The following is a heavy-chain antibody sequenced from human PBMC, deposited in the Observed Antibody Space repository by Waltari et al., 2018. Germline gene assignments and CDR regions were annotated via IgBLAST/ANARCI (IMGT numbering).Heavy chain of an antibody. V-gene: IGHV4-31*03. CDR2: IYYSGST. Sequence: QVQLQESGPGLVKPSQTLSLTCTVSGCSISSGGYYWSWIRQHPRQGLEWIGYIYYSGSTYYNPSLKSRVTISVDTSKNQFSLKLSSVTAADTAVYYCATLVAYCGGDCYPHDPHFDYWGQGTLVTVSS. CDR3: ATLVAYCGGDCYPHDPHFDY. D-gene: IGHD2-21*01. J-gene: IGHJ4*02. CDR1: GCSISSGGYY.